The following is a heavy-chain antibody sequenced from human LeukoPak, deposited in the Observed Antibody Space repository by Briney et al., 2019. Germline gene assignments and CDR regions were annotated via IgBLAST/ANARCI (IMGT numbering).Heavy chain of an antibody. CDR3: ARVAYGGNSGFPFDY. D-gene: IGHD4-23*01. CDR2: IYTSGST. Sequence: SETLSLTCTVSGGSISSGSYYWSWIRQPAGKGLEWIGRIYTSGSTNYNPSLKSRVTISVDTSKNQFSLKLSPVTAADTAVYYCARVAYGGNSGFPFDYWGQGTLVTVSS. J-gene: IGHJ4*02. CDR1: GGSISSGSYY. V-gene: IGHV4-61*02.